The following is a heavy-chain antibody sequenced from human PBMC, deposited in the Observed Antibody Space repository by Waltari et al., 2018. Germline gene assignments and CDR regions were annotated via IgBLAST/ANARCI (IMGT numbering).Heavy chain of an antibody. CDR3: AKRSAIAGSNDY. Sequence: EVQLLESGGGLVQPGGSLRLSCAASGFTFSSYAMSWVRQAPGKGLEWVSVIYSGVSTYYADCVKGRFTISRDNSKNTRYLQMNSLRAEDTAVYYCAKRSAIAGSNDYWGQGTLVTVSS. D-gene: IGHD2-21*01. CDR1: GFTFSSYA. V-gene: IGHV3-23*03. CDR2: IYSGVST. J-gene: IGHJ4*02.